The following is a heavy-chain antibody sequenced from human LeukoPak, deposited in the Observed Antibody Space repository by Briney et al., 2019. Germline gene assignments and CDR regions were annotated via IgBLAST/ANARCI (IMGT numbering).Heavy chain of an antibody. CDR2: IYYSGST. CDR3: ARRSYYYDSSGYYYFDY. V-gene: IGHV4-59*01. Sequence: SETLSLTCTVSGGSISSYYWSWIRQPPGKGLEWIGYIYYSGSTNYNPSLKSRVTISVDTSKNQFSLKLSSVTAADTAVYYCARRSYYYDSSGYYYFDYWGQGTLVTVSS. D-gene: IGHD3-22*01. CDR1: GGSISSYY. J-gene: IGHJ4*02.